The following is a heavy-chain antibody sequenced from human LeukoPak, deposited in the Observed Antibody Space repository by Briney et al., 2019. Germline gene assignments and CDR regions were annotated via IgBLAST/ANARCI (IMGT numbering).Heavy chain of an antibody. CDR1: GFTFSIYS. D-gene: IGHD3-10*01. J-gene: IGHJ4*02. Sequence: GGSLRLSCAASGFTFSIYSMDWVRQAPGKGLEWVSAISGSGGSTYYADSVKGRFTISRDNSKNTLYPQMNSLRAEDTAVYYCAKDVGTMVVIDYWGQGTLVTVSS. CDR3: AKDVGTMVVIDY. CDR2: ISGSGGST. V-gene: IGHV3-23*01.